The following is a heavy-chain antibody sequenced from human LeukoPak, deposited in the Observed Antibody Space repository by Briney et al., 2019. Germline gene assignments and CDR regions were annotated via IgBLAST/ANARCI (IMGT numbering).Heavy chain of an antibody. D-gene: IGHD6-19*01. CDR1: GDSVSSNSAA. J-gene: IGHJ5*02. CDR3: ARSSGWSNPPRRFDR. V-gene: IGHV6-1*01. CDR2: KYYRSKWYN. Sequence: SQTLSLTSAISGDSVSSNSAAWNWIRQSPSRGLEWLGRKYYRSKWYNDYAVSVKSRITINPDTSKNQFSLQLNSVTPEDTAVYYCARSSGWSNPPRRFDRWGQGTLVTVSS.